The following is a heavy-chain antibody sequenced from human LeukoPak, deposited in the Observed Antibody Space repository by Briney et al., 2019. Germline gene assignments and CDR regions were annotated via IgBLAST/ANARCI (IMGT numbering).Heavy chain of an antibody. CDR1: GFTFSSYA. Sequence: GGSLRLSCAASGFTFSSYAVSWVRQAPGKGLEWVSAISGNGGTTYYADSVRGRFTISRDNSKNTLFLQVNSLRAEDTAIYYCAKHAITAGLTYFDYWGQGTLVTVSS. V-gene: IGHV3-23*01. CDR2: ISGNGGTT. J-gene: IGHJ4*02. CDR3: AKHAITAGLTYFDY. D-gene: IGHD6-13*01.